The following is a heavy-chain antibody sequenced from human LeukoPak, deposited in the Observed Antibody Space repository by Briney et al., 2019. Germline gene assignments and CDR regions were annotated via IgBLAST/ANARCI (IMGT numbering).Heavy chain of an antibody. CDR2: ILYDGSNK. Sequence: GGSLRLSCAASGFTFSSYGMHWVRQAPGKGLERVAVILYDGSNKYYADSVKGRFTISRDNSKNTLYLQMNSLRAEDTAVYYCARVVFRIVGATLGYYYYMDVWGKGTTVTVSS. CDR3: ARVVFRIVGATLGYYYYMDV. J-gene: IGHJ6*03. D-gene: IGHD1-26*01. CDR1: GFTFSSYG. V-gene: IGHV3-30*03.